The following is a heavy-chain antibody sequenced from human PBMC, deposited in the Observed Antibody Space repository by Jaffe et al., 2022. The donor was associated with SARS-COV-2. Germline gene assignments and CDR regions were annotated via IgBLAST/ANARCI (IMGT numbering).Heavy chain of an antibody. CDR1: GYTFTSYT. J-gene: IGHJ4*02. CDR3: ARDYYYGSGSYNFFDF. Sequence: QVQLVQSGAEVKKPGASVKVSCKASGYTFTSYTIHWVRQAPGQRLEWMGWINAGNGNTKYSQKFQGRVTITRDTSASTAYMELSSLRSEDTAVYSCARDYYYGSGSYNFFDFWGQGTLVTVSS. CDR2: INAGNGNT. D-gene: IGHD3-10*01. V-gene: IGHV1-3*01.